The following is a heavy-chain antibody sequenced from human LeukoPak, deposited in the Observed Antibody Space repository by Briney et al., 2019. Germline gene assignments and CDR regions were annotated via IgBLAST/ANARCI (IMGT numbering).Heavy chain of an antibody. Sequence: SETLSLTCAVYGGSFSGYYWSWIRRPPGKGLEWNGEINHSGSTNYNPSLKSRVTISVDTSKNQFSLKLSSVTAADTAVYYCARNRCNSYGGKYYYYGMDVWGQGTTVTVSS. V-gene: IGHV4-34*01. J-gene: IGHJ6*02. D-gene: IGHD5-18*01. CDR3: ARNRCNSYGGKYYYYGMDV. CDR1: GGSFSGYY. CDR2: INHSGST.